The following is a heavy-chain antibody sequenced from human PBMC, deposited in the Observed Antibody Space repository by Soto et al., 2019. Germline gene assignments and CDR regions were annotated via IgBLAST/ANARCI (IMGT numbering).Heavy chain of an antibody. D-gene: IGHD3-22*01. CDR3: VKGEYDYDSSGYYPFDY. CDR1: GFTFSIYA. V-gene: IGHV3-64D*06. CDR2: ISTDGGNT. Sequence: EVQLVESGGDLVQPGGSLRLSCSASGFTFSIYAMHWVRQAPGKGLEYVSSISTDGGNTHYADSVKGRFTISRDNSKNTVYLQMSSLRAEDTAVYYCVKGEYDYDSSGYYPFDYWGQGTLVTVSS. J-gene: IGHJ4*02.